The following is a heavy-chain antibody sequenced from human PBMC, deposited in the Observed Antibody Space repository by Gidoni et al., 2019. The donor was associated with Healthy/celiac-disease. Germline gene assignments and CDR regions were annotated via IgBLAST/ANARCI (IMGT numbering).Heavy chain of an antibody. CDR3: TRWRARSAKASWYFDL. D-gene: IGHD6-6*01. V-gene: IGHV3-15*01. CDR2: IKSKTDGGTT. CDR1: GFTFSNAW. Sequence: EVQLVESGGGLVKPGGSLRLSCAASGFTFSNAWMSWVRQAPGKGLEWVGRIKSKTDGGTTDYAAPVKGRFTISRDDSKNTLYLQMNSLKTEDTAVYYCTRWRARSAKASWYFDLWGRGTLVTVSS. J-gene: IGHJ2*01.